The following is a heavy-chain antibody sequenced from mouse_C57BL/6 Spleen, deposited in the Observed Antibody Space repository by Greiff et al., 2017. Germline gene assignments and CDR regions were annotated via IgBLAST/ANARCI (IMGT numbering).Heavy chain of an antibody. V-gene: IGHV5-16*01. CDR1: GFTFSDYY. CDR3: ARDRASDY. Sequence: EVKLVESEGGLVQPGSSMKLSCTASGFTFSDYYMAWVRQDPEKGLEWVANINYDGSSTYYLDSLKSRFIISKDNAKNSLYLQMSSLKSEDTATYYCARDRASDYWGQGTSVTVSS. J-gene: IGHJ4*01. CDR2: INYDGSST.